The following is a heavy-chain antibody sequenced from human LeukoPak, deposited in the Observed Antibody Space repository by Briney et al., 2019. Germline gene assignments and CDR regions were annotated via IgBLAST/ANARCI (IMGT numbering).Heavy chain of an antibody. J-gene: IGHJ5*02. CDR1: GYTFTSYD. CDR2: MNPNSGNT. V-gene: IGHV1-8*01. CDR3: ARGVLRYFDWLHNNNWFDP. Sequence: ASVKASCKASGYTFTSYDINWVRQATGQGLEWMGWMNPNSGNTGYAQKFQGRVTMTRNTSISTAYMELSSLRSEDTAVYYCARGVLRYFDWLHNNNWFDPWGQGTLVTVSS. D-gene: IGHD3-9*01.